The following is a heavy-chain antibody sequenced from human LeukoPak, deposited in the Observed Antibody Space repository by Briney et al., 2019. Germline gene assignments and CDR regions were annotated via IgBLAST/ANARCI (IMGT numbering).Heavy chain of an antibody. D-gene: IGHD5-12*01. CDR1: GFPLSSYE. V-gene: IGHV3-48*03. CDR3: VRYRSPTVATTDGFDN. J-gene: IGHJ3*02. Sequence: PGGSLRLSCSAPGFPLSSYEMNWVRQAPGKGLGWVSCIRSSGRIINYAQSEKDRYTRSRDNAKDSLYLQMYRLRAGDTAVYYCVRYRSPTVATTDGFDNWGQETMVAVAS. CDR2: IRSSGRII.